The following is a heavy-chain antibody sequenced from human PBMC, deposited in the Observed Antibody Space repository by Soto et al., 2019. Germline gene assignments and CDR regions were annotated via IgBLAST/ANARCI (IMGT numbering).Heavy chain of an antibody. J-gene: IGHJ4*02. D-gene: IGHD3-10*01. CDR2: ITSSGGTI. CDR3: ARDPLHHGSTFDY. V-gene: IGHV3-11*01. CDR1: GFTFSDYY. Sequence: PGGSLRLSCAASGFTFSDYYMSWIRQPPGKGLEWISYITSSGGTIYYADSVKGRSTISRDNAKNSLYLQMNGLRAEDTAVYYCARDPLHHGSTFDYWGQGTLVTV.